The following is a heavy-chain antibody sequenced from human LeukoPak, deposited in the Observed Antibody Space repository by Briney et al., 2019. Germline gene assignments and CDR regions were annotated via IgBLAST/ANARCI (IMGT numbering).Heavy chain of an antibody. J-gene: IGHJ3*02. Sequence: GGSLRLSCAASGFTFSSYGMHWVRQAPGKGLEWVAVISYDGSNKYYADSVKGRFTISRDNSKNTLYLQVNSLRAEDTAVYYCAKGLDYYGSGSYYPGLWAFDIWGQGTMVTVSS. CDR1: GFTFSSYG. CDR2: ISYDGSNK. CDR3: AKGLDYYGSGSYYPGLWAFDI. D-gene: IGHD3-10*01. V-gene: IGHV3-30*18.